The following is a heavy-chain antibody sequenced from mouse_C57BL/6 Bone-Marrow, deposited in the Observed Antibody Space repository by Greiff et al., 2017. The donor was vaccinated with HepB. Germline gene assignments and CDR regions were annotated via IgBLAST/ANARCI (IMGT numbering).Heavy chain of an antibody. CDR2: IYPRSGNT. CDR1: GYTFTSYG. V-gene: IGHV1-81*01. J-gene: IGHJ4*01. Sequence: QVQLQQSGAELARPGASVKLSCKASGYTFTSYGISWVKQRTGQGLEWIGEIYPRSGNTYYNEKFKGKATLTADKSSSTAYMEILSLTSEDSAIYFDARYYVYYYGSSSIDGAMDCWGQGTTVTVSS. D-gene: IGHD1-1*01. CDR3: ARYYVYYYGSSSIDGAMDC.